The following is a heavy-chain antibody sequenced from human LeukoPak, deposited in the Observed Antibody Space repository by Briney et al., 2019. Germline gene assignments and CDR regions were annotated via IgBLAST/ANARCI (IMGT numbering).Heavy chain of an antibody. V-gene: IGHV4-59*01. J-gene: IGHJ6*03. CDR3: ARGVAGTDYYYYMDV. CDR2: IYYSGST. D-gene: IGHD6-19*01. CDR1: GGPIRSYY. Sequence: SETLSLTCSVSGGPIRSYYWSWIPQPPGKGLERIGYIYYSGSTNYNPALKSRVTISVDTSKNQFSLKLSSVTAADTAVYYCARGVAGTDYYYYMDVWGKGTTVTVSS.